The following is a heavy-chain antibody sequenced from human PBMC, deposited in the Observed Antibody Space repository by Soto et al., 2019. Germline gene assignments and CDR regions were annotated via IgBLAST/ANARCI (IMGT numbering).Heavy chain of an antibody. CDR1: GYTFTSYD. CDR2: MNPYSGNT. Sequence: QVQLVQSGAEVKKPGASVKVSCKASGYTFTSYDINWVRQATGQGLEWMGWMNPYSGNTGYEQKFQGRVTMTRNTSISTAYMELSSLRSEDTAVYYCARRGTYDILTGYDYWGHGTLVTVSS. J-gene: IGHJ4*01. CDR3: ARRGTYDILTGYDY. V-gene: IGHV1-8*01. D-gene: IGHD3-9*01.